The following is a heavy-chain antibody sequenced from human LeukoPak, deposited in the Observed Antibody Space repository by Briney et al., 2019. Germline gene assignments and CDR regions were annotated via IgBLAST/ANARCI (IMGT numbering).Heavy chain of an antibody. CDR1: GLTFRTNW. V-gene: IGHV3-7*01. CDR3: ARETSYYHYYMDV. J-gene: IGHJ6*03. Sequence: GGSLRLSCAASGLTFRTNWMSWGRQAPGKGLEWVADIKEDGSEKNYADSVRGRFTISRDNAKNSLYLQMNSLRAEDTAVYYCARETSYYHYYMDVWGKGATVTVSS. CDR2: IKEDGSEK.